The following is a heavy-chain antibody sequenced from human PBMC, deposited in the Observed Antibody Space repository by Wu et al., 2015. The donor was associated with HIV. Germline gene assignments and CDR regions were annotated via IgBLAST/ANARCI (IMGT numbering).Heavy chain of an antibody. J-gene: IGHJ5*02. CDR1: GGTFSSYG. CDR3: ARDDSSGYYGFDP. Sequence: QVQLVQSGAEVKKPGSSVKVSCKASGGTFSSYGISWVRQAPGQGLEWMGGIIPILGTANYAQKFQGRVTISTDESTSTAYMELSSLRSEDTAVYYCARDDSSGYYGFDPWGQGTLVTVSS. CDR2: IIPILGTA. V-gene: IGHV1-69*05. D-gene: IGHD3-22*01.